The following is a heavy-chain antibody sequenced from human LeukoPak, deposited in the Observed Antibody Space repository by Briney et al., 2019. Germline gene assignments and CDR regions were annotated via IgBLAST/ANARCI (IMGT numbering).Heavy chain of an antibody. D-gene: IGHD6-19*01. J-gene: IGHJ4*02. CDR2: ISSSGHIT. V-gene: IGHV3-48*03. Sequence: PGGSLRLSCSGSGFTFGNFQMNWVRQVPGTGLEWLAYISSSGHITYYADSVKGRFTISRDNSKNTLDLQMNSLRAEDTAVYYCAKGVSGWPYYFDYWGQGNLVIVSS. CDR1: GFTFGNFQ. CDR3: AKGVSGWPYYFDY.